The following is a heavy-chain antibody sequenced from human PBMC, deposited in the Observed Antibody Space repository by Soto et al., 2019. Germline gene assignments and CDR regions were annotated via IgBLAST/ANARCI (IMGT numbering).Heavy chain of an antibody. CDR2: MYPGDSDT. Sequence: GESLKISCKGSGYSFTSYWICWVRQTPVKGLEWMGIMYPGDSDTRYSPSFQGQVTITADKSISTAYLQWSSLKASDTAMYYCARPARPGYYFYGMDVWGQGTTVTVFS. CDR3: ARPARPGYYFYGMDV. J-gene: IGHJ6*02. CDR1: GYSFTSYW. V-gene: IGHV5-51*01.